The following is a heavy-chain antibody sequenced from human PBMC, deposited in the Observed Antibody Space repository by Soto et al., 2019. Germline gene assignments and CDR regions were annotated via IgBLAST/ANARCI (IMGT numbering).Heavy chain of an antibody. Sequence: SETLSLTCTVSGGSISSYYWTWIRQPPGKGLEWIGYIFYSGSTKYNPSLKSRVTISGDTSKNQFSLKLSSVTAADTAVYYCARCWSGYFDYWGQGTLVTVSS. J-gene: IGHJ4*02. CDR2: IFYSGST. CDR3: ARCWSGYFDY. V-gene: IGHV4-59*01. D-gene: IGHD3-3*01. CDR1: GGSISSYY.